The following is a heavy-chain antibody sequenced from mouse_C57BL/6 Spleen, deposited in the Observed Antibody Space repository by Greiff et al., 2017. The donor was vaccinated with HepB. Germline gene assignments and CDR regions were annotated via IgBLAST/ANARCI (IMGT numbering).Heavy chain of an antibody. CDR3: ARGPTVVARLDY. J-gene: IGHJ2*01. CDR2: IYPGSGST. CDR1: GYTFTSYW. V-gene: IGHV1-55*01. Sequence: QVQLQQSGAELVKPGASVKMSCKASGYTFTSYWITWVKQRPGQGLEWIGDIYPGSGSTNYNEKFKSKATLTVDTSSSTAYMQLSSLTSEDSAVYYCARGPTVVARLDYWGQGTTLTVSS. D-gene: IGHD1-1*01.